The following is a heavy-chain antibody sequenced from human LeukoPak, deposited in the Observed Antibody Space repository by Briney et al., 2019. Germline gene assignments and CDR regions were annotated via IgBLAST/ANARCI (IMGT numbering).Heavy chain of an antibody. Sequence: GGSLRLSCAASGFTFSNTWMSWVRQAPGKGLEWVARIKSKTEGETIDYSAPVKGRFTISRDDSKNTLYLQMNTLKTEDTAVYYCAREGAGYPPYFDYWGQGTLVTVSS. D-gene: IGHD3-9*01. J-gene: IGHJ4*02. V-gene: IGHV3-15*01. CDR3: AREGAGYPPYFDY. CDR2: IKSKTEGETI. CDR1: GFTFSNTW.